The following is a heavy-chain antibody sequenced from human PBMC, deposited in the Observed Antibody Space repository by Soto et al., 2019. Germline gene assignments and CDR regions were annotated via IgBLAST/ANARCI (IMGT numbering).Heavy chain of an antibody. J-gene: IGHJ6*04. V-gene: IGHV3-33*01. D-gene: IGHD1-26*01. CDR2: IWYDGSNK. CDR1: GFTFSSYG. CDR3: GGVGGEIVGAPQGYSSGMDV. Sequence: QVQLVESGGGVVQPGRSLRLSCAASGFTFSSYGMHWVRQAPGKGLEWVAVIWYDGSNKYYADSVKGRFTISRDNSKNRLYLKMTSLRAEATAGYYCGGVGGEIVGAPQGYSSGMDVWGKGTRSPSPQ.